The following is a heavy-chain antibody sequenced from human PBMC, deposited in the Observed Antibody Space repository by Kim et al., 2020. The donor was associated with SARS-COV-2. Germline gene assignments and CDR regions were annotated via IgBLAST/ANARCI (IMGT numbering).Heavy chain of an antibody. CDR2: ISGSGGST. D-gene: IGHD6-19*01. CDR3: AKDPPLYSSGWSLLDYYYGMDV. Sequence: GGSLRLFCAASGFTFSSYAMSWVRQAPGKGLEWVSAISGSGGSTYYADSVKGRFTISRDNSKNTLYLQMNSLRAEDTAVYYCAKDPPLYSSGWSLLDYYYGMDVWGQGTTVTVSS. V-gene: IGHV3-23*01. CDR1: GFTFSSYA. J-gene: IGHJ6*02.